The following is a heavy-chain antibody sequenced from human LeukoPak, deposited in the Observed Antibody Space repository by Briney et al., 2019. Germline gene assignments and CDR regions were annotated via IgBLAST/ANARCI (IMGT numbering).Heavy chain of an antibody. Sequence: SETLSLTCTVSGASISSDYWNWIRQPPGKGLEWIGDIYYSGSTNYNPSLKSRVTISVDTSKNQFSLKLSSVTAADTAVYYCAVMYSSSWYWFDPWGQGTLVTVSS. J-gene: IGHJ5*02. CDR2: IYYSGST. CDR3: AVMYSSSWYWFDP. V-gene: IGHV4-59*08. CDR1: GASISSDY. D-gene: IGHD6-13*01.